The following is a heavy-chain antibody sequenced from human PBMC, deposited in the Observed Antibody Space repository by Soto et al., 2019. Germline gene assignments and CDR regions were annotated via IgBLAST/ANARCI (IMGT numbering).Heavy chain of an antibody. CDR2: IYSGGST. Sequence: GGSLRLSCAASGFTVSSNYMSWVRQAPGKGLEWVSVIYSGGSTYYADSVKGRFTISRDNSKNTLYLQMNSLRAEDTAVYYCARARKGCSSTSCYDSYYMDVWGKGTTVTVSS. CDR3: ARARKGCSSTSCYDSYYMDV. V-gene: IGHV3-66*01. D-gene: IGHD2-2*01. J-gene: IGHJ6*03. CDR1: GFTVSSNY.